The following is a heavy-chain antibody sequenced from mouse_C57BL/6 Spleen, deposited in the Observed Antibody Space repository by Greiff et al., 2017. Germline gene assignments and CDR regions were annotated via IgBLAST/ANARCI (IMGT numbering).Heavy chain of an antibody. J-gene: IGHJ4*01. CDR2: IWSGGST. CDR1: GFSLTSYG. Sequence: VKLQESGPGLVQPSQSLSITCTVSGFSLTSYGVHWVRQSPGKGLEWLGVIWSGGSTDYNAAFISRLSISKDNSKSQVFFKMNSLQADDTAIYYCASITTVVAGAMDYWGQGTSVTVSS. D-gene: IGHD1-1*01. V-gene: IGHV2-2*01. CDR3: ASITTVVAGAMDY.